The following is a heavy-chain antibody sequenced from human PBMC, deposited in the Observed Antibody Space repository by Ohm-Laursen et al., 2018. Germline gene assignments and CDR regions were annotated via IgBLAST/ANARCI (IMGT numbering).Heavy chain of an antibody. CDR3: ASNYYYGSGSYFPGDY. D-gene: IGHD3-10*01. CDR1: GYTFTSYY. J-gene: IGHJ4*02. CDR2: INPSGGST. Sequence: ASVKVSCKPSGYTFTSYYMHWVRQAPGQGLEWMGIINPSGGSTSYAQKFQGRVTMTRDTSTSTVYTELSSLRSEDTAVYYCASNYYYGSGSYFPGDYWGQGTLVTVSS. V-gene: IGHV1-46*01.